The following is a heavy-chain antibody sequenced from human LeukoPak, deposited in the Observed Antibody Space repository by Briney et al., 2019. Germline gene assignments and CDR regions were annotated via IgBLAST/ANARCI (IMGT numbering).Heavy chain of an antibody. J-gene: IGHJ4*02. CDR1: GFTFNMYW. CDR2: IKQDGSEK. V-gene: IGHV3-7*01. Sequence: GGSLRLSCAASGFTFNMYWMSWVRQAPGKGLEWAANIKQDGSEKYYVDSVKGRFTFSRDNAKNSLYLQMNSLRAEDTAVYYCARTPDYWSQGTLVTVSS. CDR3: ARTPDY.